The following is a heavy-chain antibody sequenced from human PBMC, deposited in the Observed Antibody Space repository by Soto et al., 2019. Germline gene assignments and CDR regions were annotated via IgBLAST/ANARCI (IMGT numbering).Heavy chain of an antibody. CDR2: ISYDGSNK. V-gene: IGHV3-30-3*01. CDR1: GFTFSSYA. Sequence: LRLSCAASGFTFSSYAMHWVRQAPGKGLEWVAVISYDGSNKYYADSVKGRFTISRDNSKNTLYLQMNSLRAEDTAVYYCARDLGYCSSTSCSLTYYYYGMDVWGQGTTVTVSS. CDR3: ARDLGYCSSTSCSLTYYYYGMDV. J-gene: IGHJ6*02. D-gene: IGHD2-2*01.